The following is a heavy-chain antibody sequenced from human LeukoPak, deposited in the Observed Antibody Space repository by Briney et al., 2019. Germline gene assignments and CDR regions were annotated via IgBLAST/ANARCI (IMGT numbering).Heavy chain of an antibody. Sequence: ASVKVSCKASGYTFTSYGISWVRQAPGQGLEWMGWISAYNGNTNYAQKLQGRVTMTTDTSTSTAYMELRSLRSDDTAVYYCARCKQPGTIFGVVVKAFDIWGQGTMVTVSS. CDR3: ARCKQPGTIFGVVVKAFDI. D-gene: IGHD3-3*01. V-gene: IGHV1-18*01. CDR1: GYTFTSYG. J-gene: IGHJ3*02. CDR2: ISAYNGNT.